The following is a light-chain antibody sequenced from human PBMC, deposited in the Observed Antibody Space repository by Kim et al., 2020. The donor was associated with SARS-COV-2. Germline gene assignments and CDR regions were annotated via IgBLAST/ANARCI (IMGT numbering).Light chain of an antibody. CDR1: QSISSR. CDR2: SAS. V-gene: IGKV1-5*01. Sequence: DIQMTQSPSSLSASVGDRVTITCRASQSISSRLGWYQQKPGKAPKLLIYSASSLESGVPSRFTGSGSGTEFTLTISSLQPDDFATYYCQHYNSYSWTFGQGTQVDIK. CDR3: QHYNSYSWT. J-gene: IGKJ1*01.